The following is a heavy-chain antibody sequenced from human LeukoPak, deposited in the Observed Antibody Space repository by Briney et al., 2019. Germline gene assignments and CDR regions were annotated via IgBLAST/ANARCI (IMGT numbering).Heavy chain of an antibody. V-gene: IGHV5-51*01. J-gene: IGHJ6*02. CDR2: IYPGDSDT. CDR1: GYXFSNYW. Sequence: GESLKISCNASGYXFSNYWIGWVRQMPGKGLEWMGIIYPGDSDTKYSPSFQGQVTISADKSISTAYLQWSSLKASDTAMYYCARSRGMDVWGQGTTVTVSS. CDR3: ARSRGMDV.